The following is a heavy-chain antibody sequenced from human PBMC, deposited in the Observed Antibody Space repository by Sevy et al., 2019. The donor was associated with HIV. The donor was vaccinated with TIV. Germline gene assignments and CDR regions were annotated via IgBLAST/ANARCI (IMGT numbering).Heavy chain of an antibody. D-gene: IGHD5-12*01. J-gene: IGHJ4*02. CDR2: IFHTGIT. CDR1: GGSISSHY. Sequence: SETLSLTCTVSGGSISSHYWSWIRQPPGKGLEWIGYIFHTGITNYNPSLKNRVTISVDTSKNQFSLKLTSMTAADTAVYYCAAGFTGYDPLDYWGQGILVTVSS. CDR3: AAGFTGYDPLDY. V-gene: IGHV4-59*11.